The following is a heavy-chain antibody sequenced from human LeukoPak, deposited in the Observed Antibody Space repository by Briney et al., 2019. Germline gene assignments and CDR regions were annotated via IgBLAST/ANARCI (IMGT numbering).Heavy chain of an antibody. CDR2: TSNDENIK. J-gene: IGHJ4*02. V-gene: IGHV3-30-3*01. CDR3: ARDPILGPPDYFDY. CDR1: GFTFNSYT. D-gene: IGHD1-14*01. Sequence: PGRSLRLSCAASGFTFNSYTMFWVRQAPGKGLEWVAVTSNDENIKYYADSVKGRFTISRDNSRDTLFLEMSSLRVEDTAVYYSARDPILGPPDYFDYWGRGTLVTVSS.